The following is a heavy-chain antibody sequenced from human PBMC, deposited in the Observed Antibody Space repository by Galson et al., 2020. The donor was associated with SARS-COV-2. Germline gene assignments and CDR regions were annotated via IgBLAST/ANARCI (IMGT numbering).Heavy chain of an antibody. V-gene: IGHV4-34*01. CDR2: INHTGST. CDR3: VRGAEERRIIVVVPYYYTYMDV. D-gene: IGHD2-2*01. J-gene: IGHJ6*03. CDR1: GGSFKNYY. Sequence: SETLSLTCAVYGGSFKNYYWPWLRQSPGKGLQWIGEINHTGSTHYDPSLQARVAMSVDTSKSQFSLRLSSVTAADTAVYYCVRGAEERRIIVVVPYYYTYMDVWGGGTAVTVSS.